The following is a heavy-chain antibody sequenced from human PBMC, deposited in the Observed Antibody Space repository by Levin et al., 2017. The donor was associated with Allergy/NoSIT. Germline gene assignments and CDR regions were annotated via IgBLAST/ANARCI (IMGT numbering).Heavy chain of an antibody. V-gene: IGHV3-21*01. CDR1: GFTFSSYS. CDR3: ARVGYFDWLGEGDYYYDGMDV. D-gene: IGHD3-9*01. CDR2: ISSSSSYI. Sequence: GGSLRLSCAASGFTFSSYSMNWVRQAPGKGLEWVSSISSSSSYIYYADSVKGRFTISRDNAKNSLYLQMNSLRAEDTAVYYCARVGYFDWLGEGDYYYDGMDVWGQGTTVTVSS. J-gene: IGHJ6*02.